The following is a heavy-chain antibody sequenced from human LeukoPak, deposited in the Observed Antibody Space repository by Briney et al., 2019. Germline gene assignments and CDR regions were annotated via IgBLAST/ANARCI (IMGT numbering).Heavy chain of an antibody. D-gene: IGHD2-21*02. CDR1: GFTFSGSA. J-gene: IGHJ4*02. CDR2: IRSKANSYAT. CDR3: TCGGDCRDY. V-gene: IGHV3-73*01. Sequence: GGSLRLSCAASGFTFSGSAMHWVRQASGKGLEWVGRIRSKANSYATAYAASVKGRFTISRDDSKNTAYLQMNSLKTEDTAVYYCTCGGDCRDYWGQGTLATVSS.